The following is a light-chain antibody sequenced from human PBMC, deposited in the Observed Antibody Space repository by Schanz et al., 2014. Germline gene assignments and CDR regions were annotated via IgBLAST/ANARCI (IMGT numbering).Light chain of an antibody. CDR1: QSISSW. CDR2: DAS. CDR3: QQFYSYPRT. Sequence: DIQMTQSPSTLSASVGDRVTITCRASQSISSWLAWYQQKPGKAPKLLIYDASSLESGVPSRFSGSGSGTEFTLTISSLQPDDFATYYCQQFYSYPRTFGQGTTVEIK. V-gene: IGKV1-5*01. J-gene: IGKJ1*01.